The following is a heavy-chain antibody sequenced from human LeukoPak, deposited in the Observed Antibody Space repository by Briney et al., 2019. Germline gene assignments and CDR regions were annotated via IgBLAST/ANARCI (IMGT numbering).Heavy chain of an antibody. CDR1: GGSFSGYY. V-gene: IGHV4-34*01. CDR2: INHSGST. Sequence: SETLSLTCAVYGGSFSGYYWSWIRQPPGKGLEWIGEINHSGSTYYNPSLKSRVTISVDTSKNQFSLKLSSVTAADTAVYYCARAMIVVLPDAFDIWGQGTMVTVSS. D-gene: IGHD3-22*01. CDR3: ARAMIVVLPDAFDI. J-gene: IGHJ3*02.